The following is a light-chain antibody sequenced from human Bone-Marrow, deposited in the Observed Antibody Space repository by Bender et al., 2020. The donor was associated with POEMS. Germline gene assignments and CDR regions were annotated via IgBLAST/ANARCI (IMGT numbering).Light chain of an antibody. V-gene: IGLV2-14*03. CDR2: DVS. CDR3: CSYRFSSKTYV. CDR1: AYDVGDGDY. Sequence: QSAPTQPASVSGSPEQSITISCTGTAYDVGDGDYVSWYQHRPGRAPKLIIYDVSDRPSGVSNRFSGSKSGNTASLTISGLQAEDEADYYCCSYRFSSKTYVFGTGTKVTVL. J-gene: IGLJ1*01.